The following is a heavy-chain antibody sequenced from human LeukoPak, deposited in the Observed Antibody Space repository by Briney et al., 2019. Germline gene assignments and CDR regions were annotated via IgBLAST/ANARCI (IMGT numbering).Heavy chain of an antibody. CDR3: ARDYPGGGSSYHFDY. V-gene: IGHV1-18*01. J-gene: IGHJ4*02. CDR2: ISTYNGNT. Sequence: GASVKVSCKASGYTFISYGISWVRQAPGQGLEWMGWISTYNGNTNYAQKFQGRVTMTTDTSTSTAYMELRSLRSDDTAVYYCARDYPGGGSSYHFDYWGQGTLVTVSS. CDR1: GYTFISYG. D-gene: IGHD2-15*01.